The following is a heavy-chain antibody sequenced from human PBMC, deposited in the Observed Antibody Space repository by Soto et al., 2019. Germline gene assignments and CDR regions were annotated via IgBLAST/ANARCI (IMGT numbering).Heavy chain of an antibody. D-gene: IGHD3-22*01. Sequence: SVKVSCKASGGTLSSYAISWVRQAPGQGLEWMGGIIPIFGTANYAQKFQGRGTITADESTSTAYMELSSLRSEDTAVYYCAGGEYYYDSSGYPTIGYYYGMDVWGQGTTVTVSS. CDR2: IIPIFGTA. CDR1: GGTLSSYA. CDR3: AGGEYYYDSSGYPTIGYYYGMDV. V-gene: IGHV1-69*13. J-gene: IGHJ6*02.